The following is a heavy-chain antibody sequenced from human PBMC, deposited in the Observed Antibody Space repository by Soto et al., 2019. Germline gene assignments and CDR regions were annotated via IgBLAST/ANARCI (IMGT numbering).Heavy chain of an antibody. CDR3: ARGLDTAMVVFDY. CDR2: IYYSGST. J-gene: IGHJ4*02. CDR1: GGSISSGDYY. V-gene: IGHV4-30-4*01. D-gene: IGHD5-18*01. Sequence: SETLSLTCTVSGGSISSGDYYWSWIRQPPGKGLEWIGYIYYSGSTYYNPSLKSRVTISVDTSKNQFSLKLSSVTAADTAVYYCARGLDTAMVVFDYWGQGTLVTVS.